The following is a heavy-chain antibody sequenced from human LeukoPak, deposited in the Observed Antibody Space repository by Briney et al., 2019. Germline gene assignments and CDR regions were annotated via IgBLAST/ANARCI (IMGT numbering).Heavy chain of an antibody. CDR3: ARESGDILVVPYY. CDR2: MSPNSGNT. V-gene: IGHV1-8*01. CDR1: GYTFTXYX. J-gene: IGHJ4*02. Sequence: ASVKVSCKASGYTFTXYXXXXXXXXXXXXXXXXXWMSPNSGNTGYAQKFQGRLTMTRNTAINTAYMELSGLRSEDTAVYYCARESGDILVVPYYWGQGTLVTVSS. D-gene: IGHD2-2*01.